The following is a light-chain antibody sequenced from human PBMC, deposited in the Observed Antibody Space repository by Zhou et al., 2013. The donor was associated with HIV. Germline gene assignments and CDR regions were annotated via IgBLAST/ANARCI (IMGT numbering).Light chain of an antibody. Sequence: DILLTQSPLALSVYIGDRVTITCRANESIGQWLAWYQQKPGKAPKVVIYKASTLESGVPSRFSGRGSGTDFTLTVNNLQPEDLATYYCQQYDNLPLTFGGGTKVEIK. CDR1: ESIGQW. V-gene: IGKV1-5*03. CDR2: KAS. J-gene: IGKJ4*01. CDR3: QQYDNLPLT.